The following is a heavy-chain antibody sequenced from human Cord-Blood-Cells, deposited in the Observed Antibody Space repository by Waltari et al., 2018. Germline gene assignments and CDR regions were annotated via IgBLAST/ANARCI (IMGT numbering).Heavy chain of an antibody. J-gene: IGHJ6*02. D-gene: IGHD5-12*01. CDR1: GGTFSIYA. V-gene: IGHV1-69*06. CDR2: IIPIFGTA. CDR3: ARVGWNSGYDYYYYYGMDV. Sequence: QLVQSGAEVKKPWASVKVSCRAYGGTFSIYAISGDRQAPRQRPEWMGGIIPIFGTANYAQKFQGRVTITAEKSTSTAYMELSSLRSEDTAVYYCARVGWNSGYDYYYYYGMDVWGQGTTVTVSS.